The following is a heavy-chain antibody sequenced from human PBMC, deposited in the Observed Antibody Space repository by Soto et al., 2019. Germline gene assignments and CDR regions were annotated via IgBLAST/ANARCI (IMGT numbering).Heavy chain of an antibody. CDR2: IYYSGST. J-gene: IGHJ4*02. V-gene: IGHV4-30-4*01. CDR3: ARDYVGPTHHLDY. Sequence: SETLSLTCTVSGGSINSGDYHWSWIRQSPGKGLEWIGAIYYSGSTYYNPSLKSRIRISVDTSKNQFPLKVYSVTAADTAVYYCARDYVGPTHHLDYWGQGTLVTVSS. D-gene: IGHD3-16*01. CDR1: GGSINSGDYH.